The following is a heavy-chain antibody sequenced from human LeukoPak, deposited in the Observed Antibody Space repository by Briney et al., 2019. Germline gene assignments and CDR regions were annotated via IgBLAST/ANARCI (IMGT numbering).Heavy chain of an antibody. V-gene: IGHV1-69*01. Sequence: ATVKVSCKASGGTFSSYAISWVRQAPGQGLEWMGGVIPIFGTANYAQKFQGRVTITADESTSTAYMELSSLRSEDTAVYYCARLDGGSPFDYWGQGTLVTVSS. D-gene: IGHD4-23*01. CDR3: ARLDGGSPFDY. J-gene: IGHJ4*02. CDR1: GGTFSSYA. CDR2: VIPIFGTA.